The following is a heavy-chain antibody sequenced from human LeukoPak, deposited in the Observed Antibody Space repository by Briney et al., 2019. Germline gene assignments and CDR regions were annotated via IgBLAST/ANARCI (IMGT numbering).Heavy chain of an antibody. CDR2: IYYSGST. V-gene: IGHV4-39*07. CDR1: GGSISSSSYY. D-gene: IGHD5-12*01. J-gene: IGHJ3*02. CDR3: ASPIRLGIDSDAFDI. Sequence: PSETLSLTCTVSGGSISSSSYYWGWIRQPPGKGLEWIGSIYYSGSTYYNPSLKSRVTISVDTSKNQFSLKLSSVTAADTAVYYCASPIRLGIDSDAFDIWGQGTMVTVSS.